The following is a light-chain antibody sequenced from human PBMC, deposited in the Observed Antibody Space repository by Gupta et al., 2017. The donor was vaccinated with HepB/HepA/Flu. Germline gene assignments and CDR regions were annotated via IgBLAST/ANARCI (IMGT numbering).Light chain of an antibody. CDR3: LQRSSWLT. V-gene: IGKV3-11*01. CDR1: QSVGKF. Sequence: EILLTQSPAALSLSPGERATLSCRASQSVGKFLVCYQQKPGQAPRLLISDASNRATGIPARFSGSGSGTDFTLTISSLEPEDFAVYYCLQRSSWLTFGGGTRVEIK. J-gene: IGKJ4*01. CDR2: DAS.